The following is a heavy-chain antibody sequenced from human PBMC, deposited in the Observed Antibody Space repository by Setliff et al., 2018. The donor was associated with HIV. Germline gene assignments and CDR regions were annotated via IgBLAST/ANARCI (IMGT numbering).Heavy chain of an antibody. CDR3: ASERSRGNYYSMDV. J-gene: IGHJ6*03. CDR2: IIPIFGTT. V-gene: IGHV1-69*13. Sequence: GASVKVSCKASGYTFTSYDINWVRQAPGQGLEWMGGIIPIFGTTNYAQKFQGRVTITADESTSTAYMELSSLTSDDTAIYYCASERSRGNYYSMDVWGRGTTVTVSS. CDR1: GYTFTSYD.